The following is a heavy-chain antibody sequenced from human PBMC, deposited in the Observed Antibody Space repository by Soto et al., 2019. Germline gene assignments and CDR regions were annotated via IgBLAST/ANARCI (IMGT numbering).Heavy chain of an antibody. D-gene: IGHD6-6*01. CDR2: INHSGST. CDR3: ARGGRYSSSSGEGAFDI. Sequence: SETLSLTCAVYGGSFSGYYWSWIRQPPGKGLEWIGEINHSGSTNYNPSLKSRVTISVDTSKNQFSLKLSSVTAADTAVYYCARGGRYSSSSGEGAFDIWGQGTMVTVSS. V-gene: IGHV4-34*01. CDR1: GGSFSGYY. J-gene: IGHJ3*02.